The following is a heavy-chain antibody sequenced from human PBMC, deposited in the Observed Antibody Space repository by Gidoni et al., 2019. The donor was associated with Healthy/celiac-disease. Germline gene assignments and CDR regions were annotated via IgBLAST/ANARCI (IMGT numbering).Heavy chain of an antibody. Sequence: QITLKESGPTLVKPTQTLTLTCTFSGFSLRTSGVAVGWIRQPPGKALEWLALIYWDDDKRYSPSLKSRLTITKDTSKKQVVLTMTNMDPVDTATYYCAHTTYYYDSSGYYQTIPFDYWGQGTLVTVSS. V-gene: IGHV2-5*02. CDR1: GFSLRTSGVA. D-gene: IGHD3-22*01. CDR3: AHTTYYYDSSGYYQTIPFDY. J-gene: IGHJ4*02. CDR2: IYWDDDK.